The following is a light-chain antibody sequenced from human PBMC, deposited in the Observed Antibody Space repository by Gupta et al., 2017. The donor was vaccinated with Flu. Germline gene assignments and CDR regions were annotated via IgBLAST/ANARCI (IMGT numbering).Light chain of an antibody. CDR1: SSIVGNNY. V-gene: IGLV1-51*02. J-gene: IGLJ3*02. CDR3: CTWDGSLSAWV. CDR2: EAN. Sequence: SSSIVGNNYVSWYQQYPGTAPKLLIYEANKRPSGIPDRFSGSKSDNTAALSITGLQTGDEADYYCCTWDGSLSAWVFGGGTKLTVL.